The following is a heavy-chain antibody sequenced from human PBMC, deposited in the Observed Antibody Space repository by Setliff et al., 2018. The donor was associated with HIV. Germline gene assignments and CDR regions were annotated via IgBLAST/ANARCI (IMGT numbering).Heavy chain of an antibody. CDR3: AHRLSYYDTSGYYSYYFDY. CDR1: GFSLSTSGVG. D-gene: IGHD3-22*01. Sequence: SGPTLVNPTQTLTLTCTFSGFSLSTSGVGVGWIRQPPGKALEWLALIYWNDDKRYSPSLKSRLTITKDTSKNQVVLTMTNMGPVDTATYYCAHRLSYYDTSGYYSYYFDYWGQGTLVTVSS. CDR2: IYWNDDK. J-gene: IGHJ4*02. V-gene: IGHV2-5*01.